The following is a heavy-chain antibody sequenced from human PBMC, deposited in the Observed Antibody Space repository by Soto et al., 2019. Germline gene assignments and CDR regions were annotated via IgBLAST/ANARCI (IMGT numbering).Heavy chain of an antibody. D-gene: IGHD1-1*01. CDR2: INPNGGST. CDR1: GYTFTSYY. V-gene: IGHV1-46*04. CDR3: ARNLATGDY. J-gene: IGHJ4*02. Sequence: QVQLVQSGAEVKKPGASVKLSCKASGYTFTSYYIHWVRQAPGQGLEWMAKINPNGGSTNYAQKLQGRVTVTRDTSTSTVYMELTSLRSADTAVYYCARNLATGDYWGQGTLVTVSS.